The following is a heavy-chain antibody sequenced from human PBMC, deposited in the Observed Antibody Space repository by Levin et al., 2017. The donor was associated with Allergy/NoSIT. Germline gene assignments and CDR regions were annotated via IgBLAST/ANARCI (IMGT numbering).Heavy chain of an antibody. CDR1: GFTFSDYA. Sequence: GGSLRLSCSASGFTFSDYAMSWVRQAPGKGLEWVSAITAGGSSTFYADSVKGRSTISRDISKNTLYLQLNGLRAEDTAIYYCAKDPARYSSSWYDVGGWFDPWGQGTLVTVSS. V-gene: IGHV3-23*01. J-gene: IGHJ5*02. CDR3: AKDPARYSSSWYDVGGWFDP. D-gene: IGHD6-13*01. CDR2: ITAGGSST.